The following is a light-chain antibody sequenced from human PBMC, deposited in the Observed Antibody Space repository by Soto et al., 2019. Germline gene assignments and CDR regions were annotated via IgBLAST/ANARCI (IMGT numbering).Light chain of an antibody. CDR2: EVS. CDR3: SSYAGSNNLGV. Sequence: QSALTQPPSASGSPGQSVTISCTGTSSDVGGYNYVSWYQQHPGKAPKLMIYEVSKRPSGVPDRFSGSKSGNTASLTVFGLQAEDEADYYCSSYAGSNNLGVFGTGTKVTV. V-gene: IGLV2-8*01. CDR1: SSDVGGYNY. J-gene: IGLJ1*01.